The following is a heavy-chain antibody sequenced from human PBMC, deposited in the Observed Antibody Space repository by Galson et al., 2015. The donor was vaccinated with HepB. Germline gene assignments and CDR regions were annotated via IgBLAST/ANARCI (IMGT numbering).Heavy chain of an antibody. CDR3: ARDTGDAFDY. CDR1: GASISSGAYY. J-gene: IGHJ4*02. V-gene: IGHV4-31*03. CDR2: IFYAGST. D-gene: IGHD7-27*01. Sequence: TLSLTCTVSGASISSGAYYWSWIRQHPGKGLEWIGNIFYAGSTSYNPSLKSRFTISVGTSKNQFSLKVTSVTAADTAMYFCARDTGDAFDYWGQGTLITVSS.